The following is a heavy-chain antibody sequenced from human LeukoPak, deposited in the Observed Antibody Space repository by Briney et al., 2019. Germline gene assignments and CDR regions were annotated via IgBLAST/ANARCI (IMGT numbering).Heavy chain of an antibody. CDR3: ARDGVTTVTTHYYYYYSGMDV. Sequence: SETLSLTCTVSGSSISSSSYYWGWIRQPPGKGLEWIGSIYYSGSTYYNPSLKSRVTISVDTSKNQFSLKLTSVTAADTAVYYCARDGVTTVTTHYYYYYSGMDVWGQGTTVTVSS. J-gene: IGHJ6*02. V-gene: IGHV4-39*07. CDR2: IYYSGST. CDR1: GSSISSSSYY. D-gene: IGHD4-17*01.